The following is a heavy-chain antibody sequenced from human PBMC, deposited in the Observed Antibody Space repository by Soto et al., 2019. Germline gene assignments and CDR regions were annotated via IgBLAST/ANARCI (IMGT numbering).Heavy chain of an antibody. V-gene: IGHV1-18*01. Sequence: ASVKVSCKASGYTFTNYGISWVRQAPGQGLEWMGWINTYNGNTNHAQKLQGRVTMTTDTSTSTAYMELRSLGSDDTAVYYCARGVGSGTYYNQYNWFDPWGQGTLVTVSS. CDR2: INTYNGNT. CDR1: GYTFTNYG. CDR3: ARGVGSGTYYNQYNWFDP. J-gene: IGHJ5*02. D-gene: IGHD3-10*01.